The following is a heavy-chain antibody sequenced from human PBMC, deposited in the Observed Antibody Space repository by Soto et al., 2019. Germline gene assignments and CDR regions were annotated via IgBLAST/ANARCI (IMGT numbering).Heavy chain of an antibody. CDR2: INHSGST. J-gene: IGHJ4*02. V-gene: IGHV4-34*01. Sequence: SETLSLTCAVYGGSFSGYYWSWIRQPPGKGLEWIGGINHSGSTNYNPSLKSRVTISVDTSKNQFSLKLSSVTAADTAVYYCASFRYSGSYYRYWGQGTLVTVSS. CDR1: GGSFSGYY. CDR3: ASFRYSGSYYRY. D-gene: IGHD1-26*01.